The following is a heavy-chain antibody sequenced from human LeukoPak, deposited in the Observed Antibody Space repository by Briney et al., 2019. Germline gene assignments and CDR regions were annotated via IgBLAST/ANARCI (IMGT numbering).Heavy chain of an antibody. CDR1: GYTFTSYD. D-gene: IGHD3-22*01. J-gene: IGHJ4*02. V-gene: IGHV1-8*01. CDR3: ARAGSYYYDSSGYDY. CDR2: MNPNSGNT. Sequence: ASVKVSCKASGYTFTSYDINWVRQATGQGLEWMGWMNPNSGNTGYAQKFQGRVTMTRNTSISTAYMELSRLRSDDTAVYYCARAGSYYYDSSGYDYWGQGTLVTVSS.